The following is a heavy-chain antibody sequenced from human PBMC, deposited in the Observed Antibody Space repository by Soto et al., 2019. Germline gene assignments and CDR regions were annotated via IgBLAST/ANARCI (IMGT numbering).Heavy chain of an antibody. V-gene: IGHV1-46*03. Sequence: GASVKVSCKASGYTFTSYYMHWVRQAPGQGLEWMGIINPSGGSTSYAQKFQGRVTMTRDTSTSTVYMELSSLRSEDTAVYYCARGPSAAAGTSWFDPWGQGTLVTVSS. CDR1: GYTFTSYY. CDR3: ARGPSAAAGTSWFDP. CDR2: INPSGGST. J-gene: IGHJ5*02. D-gene: IGHD6-13*01.